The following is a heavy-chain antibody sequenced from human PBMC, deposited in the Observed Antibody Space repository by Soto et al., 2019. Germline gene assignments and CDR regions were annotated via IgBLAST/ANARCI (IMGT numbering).Heavy chain of an antibody. D-gene: IGHD2-2*01. CDR2: ISYDGSNK. J-gene: IGHJ6*03. Sequence: GGSLRLSCAASGFTFSSYGMHWVRQAPGKGLEWVAVISYDGSNKYYADSVKGRFTISRDNSKNTLYLQMNSLRAEDTAVYYCARDRGVVPAADNYYYYYYMDVWGKGTTVTVSS. CDR3: ARDRGVVPAADNYYYYYYMDV. V-gene: IGHV3-30*03. CDR1: GFTFSSYG.